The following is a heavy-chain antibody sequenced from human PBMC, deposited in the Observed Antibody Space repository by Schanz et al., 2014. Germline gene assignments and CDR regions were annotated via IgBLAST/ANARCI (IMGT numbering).Heavy chain of an antibody. D-gene: IGHD3-10*01. Sequence: EVRLLESGGGLVQPGGSLRLSCAASGFTFSSYAMSWVRQAPGKGLEWVSTIGTSGGTNYAESVKGRFTISRDNSKNTLYLQMNSLRAEDTAVYYCARIGGSVFDYWAQGTLVTVSS. J-gene: IGHJ4*02. CDR3: ARIGGSVFDY. V-gene: IGHV3-23*01. CDR1: GFTFSSYA. CDR2: IGTSGGT.